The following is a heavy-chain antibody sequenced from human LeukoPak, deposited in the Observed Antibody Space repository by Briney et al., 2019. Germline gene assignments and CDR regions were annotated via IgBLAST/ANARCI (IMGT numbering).Heavy chain of an antibody. D-gene: IGHD6-13*01. CDR1: GFSFRTSD. J-gene: IGHJ2*01. CDR3: TREGRSSNWADWYFDL. Sequence: GGSLRLSCAASGFSFRTSDMHWVRQAPGKGLEWVSATGTVGDTYYPGSVKGRFTISRDDAKNSLYLQMDNLRAGDTAIYYCTREGRSSNWADWYFDLWGRGTLVTVSS. V-gene: IGHV3-13*01. CDR2: TGTVGDT.